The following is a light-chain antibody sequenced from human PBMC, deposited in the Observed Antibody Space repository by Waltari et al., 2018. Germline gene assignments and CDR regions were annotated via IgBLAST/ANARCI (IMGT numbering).Light chain of an antibody. Sequence: DIQMTQSPSTLSASVGARVAITCRASQSVNSWLAWYQQKPGKAPKFLIYKASILGSGVPSRFSGNGSGTEFTLTISNLQPDDFATYYCQQYNRYSTFGQGTKVELK. V-gene: IGKV1-5*03. CDR3: QQYNRYST. CDR2: KAS. CDR1: QSVNSW. J-gene: IGKJ1*01.